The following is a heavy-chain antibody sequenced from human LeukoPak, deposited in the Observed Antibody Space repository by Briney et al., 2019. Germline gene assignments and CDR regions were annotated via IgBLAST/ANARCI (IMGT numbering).Heavy chain of an antibody. J-gene: IGHJ4*02. CDR1: GYTFTSYG. V-gene: IGHV1-18*01. CDR3: ARDRGLMTTVTPFDY. Sequence: ASVKVSCKASGYTFTSYGISWVRQAPGQGLEWMGWIGAYNGNTNYAQKLQGRVTMTTDTSTSTAYMELRSLRSDDTAVYYCARDRGLMTTVTPFDYWGQGTLVTVSS. CDR2: IGAYNGNT. D-gene: IGHD4-11*01.